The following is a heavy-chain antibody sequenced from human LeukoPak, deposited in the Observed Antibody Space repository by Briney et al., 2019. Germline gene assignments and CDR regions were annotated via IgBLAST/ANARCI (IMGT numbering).Heavy chain of an antibody. J-gene: IGHJ4*02. V-gene: IGHV1-69*05. CDR2: IIPIFGTA. CDR1: GGTFSSYA. CDR3: ARGTPSYYYDSSGYGLDY. Sequence: SVKVSCKASGGTFSSYAISWVRQAPGQGLEWMGRIIPIFGTANYAQKFQGRVTITTDESTSTAYMERSSLRSEDTAVYYCARGTPSYYYDSSGYGLDYWGQGTLVTVSS. D-gene: IGHD3-22*01.